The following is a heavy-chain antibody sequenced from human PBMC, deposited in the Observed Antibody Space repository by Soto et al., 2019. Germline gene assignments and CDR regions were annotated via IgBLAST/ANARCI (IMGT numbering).Heavy chain of an antibody. CDR3: ARLSDDAY. D-gene: IGHD1-1*01. J-gene: IGHJ4*02. Sequence: SETLSLTCAVYGGSFSGYYWSWIRQPPGKGLEWIGEINHSGSTNYNPSLKSRVTISVDTSKNQFSLKLSSVTAADTAVYYCARLSDDAYWGQGTLVTVSS. CDR2: INHSGST. CDR1: GGSFSGYY. V-gene: IGHV4-34*01.